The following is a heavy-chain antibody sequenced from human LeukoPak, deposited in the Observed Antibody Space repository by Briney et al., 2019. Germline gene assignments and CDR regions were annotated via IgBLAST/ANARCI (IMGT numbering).Heavy chain of an antibody. CDR3: ARDLGTTVTTYLDY. Sequence: GGSLRLSCAASGFTFSSYSMNWVRQAPGKGLEWASSISSSSSYIYYADSVKGRFTISRDNAKNSLYLQMNSLRAEDTAVYYCARDLGTTVTTYLDYWGQGTLVTVSS. J-gene: IGHJ4*02. D-gene: IGHD4-17*01. V-gene: IGHV3-21*01. CDR2: ISSSSSYI. CDR1: GFTFSSYS.